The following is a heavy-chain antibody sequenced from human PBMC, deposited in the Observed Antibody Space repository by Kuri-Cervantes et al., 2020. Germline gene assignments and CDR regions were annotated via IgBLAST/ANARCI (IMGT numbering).Heavy chain of an antibody. CDR3: ARGGSCTNGVCYRYYYGMDV. Sequence: GGSLRPSCAASGFTFSSYTMHWVRQAPGKGLEWVAVISYDGSNKYYADSVKGRFTISRDNSKNTLYLQMNSLRAEDTAVYYCARGGSCTNGVCYRYYYGMDVWGQGTTVTVSS. CDR2: ISYDGSNK. J-gene: IGHJ6*02. D-gene: IGHD2-8*01. CDR1: GFTFSSYT. V-gene: IGHV3-30-3*01.